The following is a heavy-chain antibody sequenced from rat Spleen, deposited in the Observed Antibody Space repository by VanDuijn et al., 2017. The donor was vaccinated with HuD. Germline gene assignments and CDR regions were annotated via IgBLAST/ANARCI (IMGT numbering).Heavy chain of an antibody. V-gene: IGHV5-17*01. J-gene: IGHJ4*01. CDR1: GFTFSDYA. CDR2: IIYDGST. Sequence: EVQLVESGGGLVQPGRSLKLSCAASGFTFSDYAMAWVLQAPKKGLEWVATIIYDGSTYYRDSVKGRFTISRDNAKSTLYLQMDGLRSEDTATYYCAREGDIRSSYVLDAWGQGTSVTVSS. CDR3: AREGDIRSSYVLDA. D-gene: IGHD1-5*01.